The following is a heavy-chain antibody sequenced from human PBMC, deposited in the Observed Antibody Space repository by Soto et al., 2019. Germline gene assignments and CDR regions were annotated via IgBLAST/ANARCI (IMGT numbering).Heavy chain of an antibody. J-gene: IGHJ4*02. D-gene: IGHD2-2*01. CDR3: AAGTGRTDFDY. V-gene: IGHV3-15*01. CDR1: GFAFSGAW. CDR2: LMSKTAGAAT. Sequence: EVQLVESGGGLVKPGGSLRLSCAASGFAFSGAWMSWARQAPGKGLEWVGRLMSKTAGAATHYAAPVKGRFTISRDDSKNTVYLQMRSLKTEDTAIYYCAAGTGRTDFDYWGQGTLVTVSS.